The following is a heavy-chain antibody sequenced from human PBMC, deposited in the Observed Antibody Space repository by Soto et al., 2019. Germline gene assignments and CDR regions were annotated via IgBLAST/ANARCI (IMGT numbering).Heavy chain of an antibody. CDR3: ARWGGYCSGGSCYSKGFDY. CDR1: GGSISSSSYY. Sequence: QLQLQESGPGLVKPSETLSLTCTVSGGSISSSSYYWGWIRQPPGKGLEWIGSIYYSGSTYYNPSLKSRVPISVDTSKNQFSLKLSSVTAADTAVYYCARWGGYCSGGSCYSKGFDYWGQGTLVTVSS. V-gene: IGHV4-39*01. D-gene: IGHD2-15*01. CDR2: IYYSGST. J-gene: IGHJ4*02.